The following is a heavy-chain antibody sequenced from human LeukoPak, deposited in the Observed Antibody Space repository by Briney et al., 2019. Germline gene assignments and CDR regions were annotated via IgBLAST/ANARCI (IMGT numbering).Heavy chain of an antibody. Sequence: GGSLRLSCVASGFTFSSYDMNWVRQAPGKGLEWVSSISSTSNYINYADSVKGRFTISRDNAKSSLYLQLSSLRVDDTAVYYCARTVFGAYNWFDPWGQGALVTVSS. CDR1: GFTFSSYD. D-gene: IGHD3-3*01. J-gene: IGHJ5*02. CDR3: ARTVFGAYNWFDP. CDR2: ISSTSNYI. V-gene: IGHV3-21*01.